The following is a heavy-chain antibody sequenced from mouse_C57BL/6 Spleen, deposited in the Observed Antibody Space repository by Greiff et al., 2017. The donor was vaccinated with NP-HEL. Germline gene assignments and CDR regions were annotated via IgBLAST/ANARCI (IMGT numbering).Heavy chain of an antibody. Sequence: EVQLVESGGGLVKPGGSLKLSCAASGFTFSSYAMSWVRQTPEKRLEWVATISDGGSYTYYPDNVKGRFTISRDNAKNNLYLQMSHLKSEDTAMYYCARDGYYEYFDVWGTGTTVTVSS. D-gene: IGHD2-3*01. CDR1: GFTFSSYA. CDR2: ISDGGSYT. J-gene: IGHJ1*03. CDR3: ARDGYYEYFDV. V-gene: IGHV5-4*01.